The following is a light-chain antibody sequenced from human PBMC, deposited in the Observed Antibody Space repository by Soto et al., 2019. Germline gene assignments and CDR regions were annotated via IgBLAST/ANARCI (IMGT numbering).Light chain of an antibody. CDR2: ENN. J-gene: IGLJ1*01. CDR1: SSNIGNNY. V-gene: IGLV1-51*02. CDR3: GTWDSPDYV. Sequence: QSVLTQPPSVSAAPGQKVTISCSGSSSNIGNNYVSWYQQLPGTAPKLLIYENNKRPSGIPDRFSGSKPGTSATLGISGLQTGDEADYYCGTWDSPDYVFGTGTKVTVL.